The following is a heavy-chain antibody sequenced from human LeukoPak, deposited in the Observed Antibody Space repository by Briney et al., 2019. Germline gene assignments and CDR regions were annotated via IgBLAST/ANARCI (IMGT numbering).Heavy chain of an antibody. CDR2: IYYSGST. J-gene: IGHJ5*02. V-gene: IGHV4-59*08. D-gene: IGHD3-10*01. CDR3: ARRGLFGFGAPLKGGPFDP. Sequence: SETLSLTCTVSGGSISSYYWSWIRQPPGKGLEWIGYIYYSGSTNYNPSLKSRVTISVDTSKNQFSLKLSSVTAADTAVYYCARRGLFGFGAPLKGGPFDPWGQGTLVTVSS. CDR1: GGSISSYY.